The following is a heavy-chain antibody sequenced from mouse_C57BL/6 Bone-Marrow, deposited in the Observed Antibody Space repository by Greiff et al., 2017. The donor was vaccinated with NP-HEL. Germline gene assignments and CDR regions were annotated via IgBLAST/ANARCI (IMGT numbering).Heavy chain of an antibody. V-gene: IGHV1-80*01. CDR1: GYAFSSYW. D-gene: IGHD1-1*02. CDR3: ARPRLWPLGGYYAMDY. J-gene: IGHJ4*01. Sequence: QVQLQQSGAELVKPGASVKISCKASGYAFSSYWMNWVKQRPGKGLEWIGQIYPGDGDTNYNGKFKGKATLTADKSSSTAYMQLSSLTSEDSAVDFCARPRLWPLGGYYAMDYWGQGTSVTVSS. CDR2: IYPGDGDT.